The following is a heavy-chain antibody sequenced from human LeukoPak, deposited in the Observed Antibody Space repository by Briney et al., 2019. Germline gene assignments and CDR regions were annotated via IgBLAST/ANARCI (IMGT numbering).Heavy chain of an antibody. V-gene: IGHV4-61*02. J-gene: IGHJ5*02. Sequence: SETLSLTCTVSGDSISSGDYYWSWIRQPAGKGLEWIGRISSSGSTNYNPSLKSRVTISVDMSKNHFSLRLSSVTAADTAVYYCARAYHSSWYLNWFDPWGQGTLVTVSS. CDR1: GDSISSGDYY. CDR3: ARAYHSSWYLNWFDP. CDR2: ISSSGST. D-gene: IGHD6-13*01.